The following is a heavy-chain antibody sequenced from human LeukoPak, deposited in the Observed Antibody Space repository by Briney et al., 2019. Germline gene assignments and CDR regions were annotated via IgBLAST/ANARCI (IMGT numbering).Heavy chain of an antibody. V-gene: IGHV1-8*03. D-gene: IGHD5-18*01. CDR2: MNPNSGNT. J-gene: IGHJ3*02. CDR3: ARVAALGYSYGYGALYDAFDI. Sequence: RASVKVSCKASGYTFTSYDINWVRQATGQGLEWMGWMNPNSGNTGYAQKFQGRVTITRNTSISTAYMELSSLRSEDTAVYYCARVAALGYSYGYGALYDAFDIWGQGTMVTVSS. CDR1: GYTFTSYD.